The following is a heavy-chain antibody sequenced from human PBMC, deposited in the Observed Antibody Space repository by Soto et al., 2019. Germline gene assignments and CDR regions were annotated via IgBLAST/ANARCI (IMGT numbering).Heavy chain of an antibody. V-gene: IGHV3-30*18. J-gene: IGHJ4*02. CDR1: GFIFSSYR. CDR2: TSYDGSTK. D-gene: IGHD4-4*01. CDR3: AKDMSDYCNYPILDY. Sequence: QVPLVESGGGVVQPGRSLRLSCAASGFIFSSYRMHWVRQAPGQGLEWVAVTSYDGSTKDYADSVKGRFNISRDNSADTLPLELNSLRPEDTAVYYCAKDMSDYCNYPILDYWGRGTLVTVSS.